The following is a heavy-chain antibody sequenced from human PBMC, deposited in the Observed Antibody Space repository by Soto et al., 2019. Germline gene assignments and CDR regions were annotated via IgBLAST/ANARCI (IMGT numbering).Heavy chain of an antibody. CDR1: GYTFTGYY. Sequence: ASVKVSCKASGYTFTGYYMHWVRQAPGQGLEWMGWINPNSGGTNYAQKFQGRVTMTRDTSISTAYMELSRLRSDDTAVYYCATDSRVAGILLYYCGQRTLVTVSS. J-gene: IGHJ4*02. CDR3: ATDSRVAGILLYY. V-gene: IGHV1-2*02. CDR2: INPNSGGT. D-gene: IGHD6-19*01.